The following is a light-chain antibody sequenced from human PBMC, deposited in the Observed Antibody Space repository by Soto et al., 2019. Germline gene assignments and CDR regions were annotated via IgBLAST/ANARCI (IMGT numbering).Light chain of an antibody. J-gene: IGLJ2*01. CDR1: SSDVGGYNY. V-gene: IGLV2-14*01. CDR2: EVS. CDR3: SSYTSSSTYVV. Sequence: QSVLTQPPSASGSPGQSVTISCTGTSSDVGGYNYVSWYQQHPGKAPKLMIYEVSNRPSGVSNRFSGSKSGNTASLTISGLQAEDEADYYCSSYTSSSTYVVFGGGTQLTVL.